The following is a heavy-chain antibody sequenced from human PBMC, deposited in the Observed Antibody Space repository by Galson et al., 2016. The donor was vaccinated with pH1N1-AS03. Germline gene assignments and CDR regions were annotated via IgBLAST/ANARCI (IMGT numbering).Heavy chain of an antibody. V-gene: IGHV1-2*02. J-gene: IGHJ6*02. D-gene: IGHD2-15*01. CDR1: GYAFTDYY. CDR3: AIDGGFHYYGLGV. Sequence: SVKVSCKASGYAFTDYYIHWVRQAPGQGLEWMGWINPTSGSSKFAQKFEGRVFMSRDTSTSTAYLELTRLKFDDTAVFYCAIDGGFHYYGLGVWGQGTTVTVS. CDR2: INPTSGSS.